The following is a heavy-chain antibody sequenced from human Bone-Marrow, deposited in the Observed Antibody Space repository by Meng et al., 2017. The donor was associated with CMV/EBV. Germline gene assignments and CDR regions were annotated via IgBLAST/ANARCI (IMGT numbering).Heavy chain of an antibody. J-gene: IGHJ4*02. Sequence: ASVKVSCKASGYTFTSYGIRWVRQAPGQGLEWMGWISAYNGNTNYAQKLQGRVTMTTDTSTSTAYMELRSLRSDDKAVYYCARDTRIPGTKGTMRSWGQGTLVTVSS. CDR1: GYTFTSYG. CDR3: ARDTRIPGTKGTMRS. CDR2: ISAYNGNT. V-gene: IGHV1-18*01. D-gene: IGHD1-7*01.